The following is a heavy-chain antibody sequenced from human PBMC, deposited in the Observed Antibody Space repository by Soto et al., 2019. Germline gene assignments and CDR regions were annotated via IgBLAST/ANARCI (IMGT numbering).Heavy chain of an antibody. CDR2: ISGSGGSK. CDR3: ASTIESYGTDY. Sequence: VQLLESGGGLVQPGGSLRLSCAASGFTFSSYAMSWVCQSPGKGLGWVSAISGSGGSKYYTDSVKGRFTISRDNSNNTLNLQMNSLRAEDTAVYYCASTIESYGTDYWGQGTLVTVSS. CDR1: GFTFSSYA. D-gene: IGHD5-18*01. J-gene: IGHJ4*02. V-gene: IGHV3-23*01.